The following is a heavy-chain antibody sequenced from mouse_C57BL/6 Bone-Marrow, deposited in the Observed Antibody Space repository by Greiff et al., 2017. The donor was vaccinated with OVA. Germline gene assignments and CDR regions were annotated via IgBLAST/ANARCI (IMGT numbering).Heavy chain of an antibody. CDR3: ARDEITPLLRYPFAY. CDR1: GFTFSDYY. Sequence: EVKLVESEGGLVQPGSSMKLSCTASGFTFSDYYMAWVRQVPEKGLEWVANINYDGSSTYYLDSLKSRFIISRDNAKNILYLQMSSLKSEDTATYYCARDEITPLLRYPFAYWGQGTLVTVSA. V-gene: IGHV5-16*01. D-gene: IGHD1-1*01. J-gene: IGHJ3*01. CDR2: INYDGSST.